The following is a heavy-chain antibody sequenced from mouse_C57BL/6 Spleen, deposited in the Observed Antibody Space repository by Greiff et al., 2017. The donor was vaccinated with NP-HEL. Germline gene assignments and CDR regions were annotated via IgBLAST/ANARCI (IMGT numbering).Heavy chain of an antibody. D-gene: IGHD4-1*01. CDR2: ISSGSSTI. Sequence: DVMLVESGGGLVKPGGSLKLSCAASGFTFSDYGMHWVRQAPEKGLEWVAYISSGSSTIYYADTVKGRFTISRDNAKNTLFLQMTSLRSEDTAMYYCARSTLGRDFDYWGQGTTLTVSS. CDR3: ARSTLGRDFDY. J-gene: IGHJ2*01. CDR1: GFTFSDYG. V-gene: IGHV5-17*01.